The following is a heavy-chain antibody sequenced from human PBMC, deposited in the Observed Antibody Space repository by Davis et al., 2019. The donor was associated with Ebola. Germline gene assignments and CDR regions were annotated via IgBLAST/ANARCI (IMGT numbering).Heavy chain of an antibody. CDR2: HGTSGDT. J-gene: IGHJ3*02. CDR1: GFIFRNYV. V-gene: IGHV3-23*01. D-gene: IGHD1-26*01. Sequence: GESLKISCAASGFIFRNYVMSWVRQAPGKGLEWVSTHGTSGDTYYADSVKGRFTISRDNSKNTLYLQMNGLRVEDTAIYYCAKDTSNIWFDIWGQGTMVTVSS. CDR3: AKDTSNIWFDI.